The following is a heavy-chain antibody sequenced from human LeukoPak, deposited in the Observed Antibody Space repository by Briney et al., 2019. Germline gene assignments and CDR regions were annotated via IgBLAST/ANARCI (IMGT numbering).Heavy chain of an antibody. CDR2: IYTSGST. CDR3: ARSSVVADFDY. V-gene: IGHV4-4*07. CDR1: GGSISSYY. J-gene: IGHJ4*02. D-gene: IGHD2-15*01. Sequence: SETLSLTSTVSGGSISSYYWSWIRQPAEKGLEWIGRIYTSGSTNYNPSLKSRVTMSVDTSKNQFSLKLSSVTAADTAVYYCARSSVVADFDYWGQGTLVTVSS.